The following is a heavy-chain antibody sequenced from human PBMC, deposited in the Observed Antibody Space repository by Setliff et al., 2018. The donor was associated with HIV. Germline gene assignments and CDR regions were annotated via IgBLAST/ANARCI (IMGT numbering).Heavy chain of an antibody. CDR1: GLSFSRYW. D-gene: IGHD1-1*01. V-gene: IGHV3-23*01. Sequence: PGGSLRLSCVASGLSFSRYWMSWVRQAPGKGLEWVSGIIGTGLNTYNADSVKGRFTISRDNSKNTLYLHMNNLRAEDTAVYYCASARIPTGGTSTSLDFWGQGTLVTVSS. J-gene: IGHJ4*02. CDR2: IIGTGLNT. CDR3: ASARIPTGGTSTSLDF.